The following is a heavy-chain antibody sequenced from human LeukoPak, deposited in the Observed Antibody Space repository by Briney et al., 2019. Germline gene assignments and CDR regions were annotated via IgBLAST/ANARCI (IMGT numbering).Heavy chain of an antibody. J-gene: IGHJ6*03. CDR3: ARATLLVRGVDADMDV. Sequence: PGGSLRLSCAASGFTFSSYEMNWVRQAPGKGLEWVSYISSSGSTIYYADSVKGRFTISRDNAKNTLYLQMNSLRAEDTAVYYCARATLLVRGVDADMDVWGKGTTVTVSS. V-gene: IGHV3-48*03. CDR1: GFTFSSYE. D-gene: IGHD3-10*01. CDR2: ISSSGSTI.